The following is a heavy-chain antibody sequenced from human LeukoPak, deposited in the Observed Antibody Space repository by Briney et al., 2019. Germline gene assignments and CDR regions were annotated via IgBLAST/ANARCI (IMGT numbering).Heavy chain of an antibody. Sequence: PSETLSLTCAVYGGSFSGYYWSWIRQPPGKGLEWIGEINHSGSTNYNPSLKSRVTISVDTSKNQFSLKLSSVTAADTAVYYCARSPSYYYDSSGYPYYFDYWGQGTLVTVSS. V-gene: IGHV4-34*01. CDR1: GGSFSGYY. CDR3: ARSPSYYYDSSGYPYYFDY. J-gene: IGHJ4*02. CDR2: INHSGST. D-gene: IGHD3-22*01.